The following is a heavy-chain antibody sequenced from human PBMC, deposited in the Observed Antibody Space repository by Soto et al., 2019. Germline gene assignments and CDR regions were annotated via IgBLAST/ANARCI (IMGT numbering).Heavy chain of an antibody. CDR3: ARQVDTAMVTSNYYYYMDV. CDR1: GYSFTSYW. V-gene: IGHV5-51*01. J-gene: IGHJ6*03. CDR2: IYPGDSDT. Sequence: GESLKISCKGSGYSFTSYWIGWVRQMPGKGLEWMGIIYPGDSDTRYSPSFQGQVTTSADKSISTAYLQWSSLKASDTAMYYCARQVDTAMVTSNYYYYMDVWGKGTTVTVSS. D-gene: IGHD5-18*01.